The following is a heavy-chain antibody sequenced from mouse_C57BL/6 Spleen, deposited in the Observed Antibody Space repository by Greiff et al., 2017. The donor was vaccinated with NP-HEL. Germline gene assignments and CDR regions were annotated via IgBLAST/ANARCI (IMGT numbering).Heavy chain of an antibody. CDR3: ARFYYGNYVYFDY. CDR2: IYPGDGDT. CDR1: GYAFSSYW. Sequence: QVQLQQSGAELVKPGASVKISCKASGYAFSSYWMNWVKQRPGKGLEWIGQIYPGDGDTNYNGKFKGKATLTADKSSSTAYMQLSSLTSEDSAVYFCARFYYGNYVYFDYWGQGTTLTVSS. V-gene: IGHV1-80*01. D-gene: IGHD2-1*01. J-gene: IGHJ2*01.